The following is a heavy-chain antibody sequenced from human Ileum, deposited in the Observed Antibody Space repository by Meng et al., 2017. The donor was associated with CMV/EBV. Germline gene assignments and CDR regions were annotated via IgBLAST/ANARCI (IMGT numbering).Heavy chain of an antibody. CDR2: INTYNGDT. CDR3: ARFWLDIEVVVASKGFDC. D-gene: IGHD2-15*01. CDR1: GYTFTSYG. Sequence: ASVKVSCKASGYTFTSYGITWVRQAPGQGLEWMGWINTYNGDTTYAQNLQGRVTMTTDTSTNTAFMELRSLRSDDTAVYYCARFWLDIEVVVASKGFDCWGQGTLVTVS. V-gene: IGHV1-18*01. J-gene: IGHJ4*02.